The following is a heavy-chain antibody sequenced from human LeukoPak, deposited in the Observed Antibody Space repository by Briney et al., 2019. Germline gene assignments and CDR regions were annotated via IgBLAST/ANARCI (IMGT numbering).Heavy chain of an antibody. CDR1: GYTFTGYY. CDR3: ARDRMYSSGWYSAFDP. D-gene: IGHD6-19*01. Sequence: AASVKVSCKASGYTFTGYYMHWVRQAPGQGLEWMGWINPNSGGTNYAQKFQGRVTMTRDTSISTAYMELSRLRSDDTAVYYCARDRMYSSGWYSAFDPWGQRTLVTVSS. V-gene: IGHV1-2*02. CDR2: INPNSGGT. J-gene: IGHJ5*02.